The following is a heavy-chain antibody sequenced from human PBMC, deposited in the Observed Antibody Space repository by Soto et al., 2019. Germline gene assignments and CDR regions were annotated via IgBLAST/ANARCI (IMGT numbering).Heavy chain of an antibody. D-gene: IGHD3-16*01. Sequence: GGSLRLSCAASGFTVSSNYMSWVRQAPGKGLEGVSVIYSGGSTYYADSVKGRFTISRDNSKNTLYLQMNSLRAEDTAVYYCARDMKNYYYHYVMAVCGQGTTVTVAS. J-gene: IGHJ6*02. CDR2: IYSGGST. CDR3: ARDMKNYYYHYVMAV. CDR1: GFTVSSNY. V-gene: IGHV3-66*01.